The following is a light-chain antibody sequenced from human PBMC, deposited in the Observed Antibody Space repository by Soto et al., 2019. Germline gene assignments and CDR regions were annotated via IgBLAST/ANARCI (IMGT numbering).Light chain of an antibody. CDR3: MYWDDCSWM. Sequence: DIQMTQSPSTLSASVGDRVTITCRASQSITAWLAWYQQKPGKAPQFLIYKESNLEGGVPARFRGGRSGTEVAHTFGSVHPEDFATYDGMYWDDCSWMFGQVIKVKI. CDR2: KES. V-gene: IGKV1-5*03. CDR1: QSITAW. J-gene: IGKJ1*01.